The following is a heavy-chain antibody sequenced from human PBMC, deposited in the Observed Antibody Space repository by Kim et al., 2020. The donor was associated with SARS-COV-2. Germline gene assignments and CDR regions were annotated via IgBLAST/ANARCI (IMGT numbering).Heavy chain of an antibody. V-gene: IGHV4-30-2*02. CDR3: ARRVVVSAVGWFDP. Sequence: NPYRKSRVTISVEKSKKQFSLKRSSVTAADTAVYYCARRVVVSAVGWFDPWGQGTLVTVSS. J-gene: IGHJ5*02. D-gene: IGHD2-21*01.